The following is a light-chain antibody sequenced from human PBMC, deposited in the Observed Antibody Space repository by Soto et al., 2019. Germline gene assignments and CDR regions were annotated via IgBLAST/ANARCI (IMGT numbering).Light chain of an antibody. CDR3: QEYDTFSRT. V-gene: IGKV1-5*01. CDR1: QGISNC. CDR2: DAS. Sequence: DIQMTQSPSTLSASVGDRVTITCRASQGISNCLAWYQQKPGKAPQLLIFDASSLDGGVPSRFRGSGSGTEFTLTISSLQPDDFATYYCQEYDTFSRTFGQGTRVDIQ. J-gene: IGKJ1*01.